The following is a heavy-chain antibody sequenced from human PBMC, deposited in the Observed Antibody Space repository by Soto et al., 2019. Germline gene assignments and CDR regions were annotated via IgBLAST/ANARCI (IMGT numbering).Heavy chain of an antibody. CDR3: AKGGRQWLVTSDFNY. D-gene: IGHD6-19*01. Sequence: GGSLRLSCAASGITFSDYAMHWVRQAPGTGLEWVAVVSHDGRNTHYADSVKGRFTISRDSSKNTVSLEMTSLRAEDTAVYYCAKGGRQWLVTSDFNYWGQGALVTVSS. CDR1: GITFSDYA. J-gene: IGHJ4*02. V-gene: IGHV3-30*18. CDR2: VSHDGRNT.